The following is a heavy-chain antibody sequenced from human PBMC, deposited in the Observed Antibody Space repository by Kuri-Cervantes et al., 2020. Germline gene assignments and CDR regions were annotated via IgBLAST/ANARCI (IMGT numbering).Heavy chain of an antibody. V-gene: IGHV3-13*01. Sequence: GGSLRLSCAASGFTFSSNDMNWVHQSTGKGLEWVSGLGSGGDTNFPGSVKGRFTVSRENAKNTLYLQMNSLRAEDTAVYYCAKDSLEYSSSARDYWGQGTLVTVSS. CDR3: AKDSLEYSSSARDY. D-gene: IGHD6-6*01. CDR1: GFTFSSND. CDR2: LGSGGDT. J-gene: IGHJ4*02.